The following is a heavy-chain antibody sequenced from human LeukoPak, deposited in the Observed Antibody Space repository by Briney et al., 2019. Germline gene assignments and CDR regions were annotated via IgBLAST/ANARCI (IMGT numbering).Heavy chain of an antibody. CDR1: GFTFSSYG. J-gene: IGHJ4*02. CDR3: AKDLSYYDSSGYPDY. D-gene: IGHD3-22*01. Sequence: GGSLRLSGAASGFTFSSYGMHWVRQAPGKGLEWVAFIRYDGSNKYYADSVKGRFTISRDNSKNTLYLQMNSLRAEDTAVYYCAKDLSYYDSSGYPDYWGQGTLVTVSS. CDR2: IRYDGSNK. V-gene: IGHV3-30*02.